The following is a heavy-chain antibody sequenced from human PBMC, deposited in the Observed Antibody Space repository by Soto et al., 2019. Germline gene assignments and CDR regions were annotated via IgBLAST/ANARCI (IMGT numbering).Heavy chain of an antibody. J-gene: IGHJ6*02. Sequence: GGSLRLSCAASGFTFSSYAMHWVRQAPGKGLEWVAVISYDGSNKYYADSVKGRFTISRDNSKNTLYLQMNSLRAEDTAVYYCARDYAVAGYYYYGMDVWGQGTTVTVSS. CDR2: ISYDGSNK. D-gene: IGHD6-19*01. CDR1: GFTFSSYA. V-gene: IGHV3-30-3*01. CDR3: ARDYAVAGYYYYGMDV.